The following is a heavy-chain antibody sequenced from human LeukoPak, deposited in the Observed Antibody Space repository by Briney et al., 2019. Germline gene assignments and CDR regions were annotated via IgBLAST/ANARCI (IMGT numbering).Heavy chain of an antibody. J-gene: IGHJ6*02. V-gene: IGHV3-15*04. CDR2: TVSEIDSGTT. D-gene: IGHD1-7*01. CDR1: GFTFNYAW. Sequence: GSLRLSCAASGFTFNYAWMSWVRQVPGKGLEWVGQTVSEIDSGTTDYAAPVKGRFTISRDDSKSTLYLQMNSLKIEDTAVYYCTTDEDWNYARKDVWGQGATVIVSS. CDR3: TTDEDWNYARKDV.